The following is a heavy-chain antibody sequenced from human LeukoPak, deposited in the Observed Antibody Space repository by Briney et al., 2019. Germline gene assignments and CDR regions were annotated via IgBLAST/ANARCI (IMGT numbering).Heavy chain of an antibody. CDR1: GFTFSSYG. J-gene: IGHJ4*02. D-gene: IGHD1-26*01. CDR3: AKGLVGATEEHY. V-gene: IGHV3-30*02. Sequence: GGSLRLSCAASGFTFSSYGMHWVRQAPGKGLEWVAFIPYDGSNKYYADSVKGRFTISRDNSKNTLYLQMNSLRAEDTAVYYCAKGLVGATEEHYWGQGTLVTVS. CDR2: IPYDGSNK.